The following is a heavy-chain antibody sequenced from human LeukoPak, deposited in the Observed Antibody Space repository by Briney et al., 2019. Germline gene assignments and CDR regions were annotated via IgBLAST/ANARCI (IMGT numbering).Heavy chain of an antibody. Sequence: SETLSLTCADYGGSFSGYYWSWLRQPPGKGLEWIGEINHSGSTNYNPSLKSRVTISVDTSKNQFSLKLSSVTAADTAVYYCARGRGDAGSHIVVVTATFGALDYWGQGTLVTVSS. J-gene: IGHJ4*02. V-gene: IGHV4-34*01. D-gene: IGHD2-21*02. CDR2: INHSGST. CDR3: ARGRGDAGSHIVVVTATFGALDY. CDR1: GGSFSGYY.